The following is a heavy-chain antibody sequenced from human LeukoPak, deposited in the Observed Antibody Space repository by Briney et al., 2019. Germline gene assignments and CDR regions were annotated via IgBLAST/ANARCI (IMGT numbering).Heavy chain of an antibody. CDR2: TYYRSKWYN. V-gene: IGHV6-1*01. CDR1: GESVSSNTAA. CDR3: ARESSGFHR. Sequence: SQTLSLTCVLSGESVSSNTAAWNWIRQSPSRGLEWLGRTYYRSKWYNEYAPSVKSRISIDPDTSKNQFSLQLNSVTPEDSAVYYCARESSGFHRWGQGTLVTVSS. J-gene: IGHJ1*01.